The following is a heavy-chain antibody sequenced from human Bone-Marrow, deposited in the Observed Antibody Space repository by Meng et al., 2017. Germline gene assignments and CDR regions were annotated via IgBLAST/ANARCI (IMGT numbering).Heavy chain of an antibody. CDR2: IYYSGNT. J-gene: IGHJ5*02. Sequence: HEAGPGLVKPSQTLSLPCTVSGGSNSRGGNYWSWIRQHSGKGLEWIGYIYYSGNTYYNPSLKSLVNISVDTSKNQFSLKVSSVTAADTVVYYCARGSTNWFDPWGQGILVTVSS. V-gene: IGHV4-31*01. CDR1: GGSNSRGGNY. CDR3: ARGSTNWFDP.